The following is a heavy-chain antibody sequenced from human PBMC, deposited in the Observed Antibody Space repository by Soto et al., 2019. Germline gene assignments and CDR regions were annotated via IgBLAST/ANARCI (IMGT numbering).Heavy chain of an antibody. CDR3: ATLNSFGSDY. V-gene: IGHV3-74*01. J-gene: IGHJ4*02. Sequence: EVQLLESGGGLVQPGGSLRLSCAASGFTFSSYWMHWVRQTAGRGLVWVSQIYSDGSSTNYADSVKGRFTISRDNAKNTVELQMHSLRAEDRAVYYCATLNSFGSDYWGRGTLVTVSS. CDR2: IYSDGSST. D-gene: IGHD5-18*01. CDR1: GFTFSSYW.